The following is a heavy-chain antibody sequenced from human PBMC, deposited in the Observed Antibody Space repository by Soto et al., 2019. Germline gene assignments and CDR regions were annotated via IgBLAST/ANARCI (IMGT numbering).Heavy chain of an antibody. CDR1: GFTFDDYA. Sequence: GGSLRLSCAASGFTFDDYAMHWVRQAPGKGLEWVSGISWNSGSIGYADSVKGRFTISRDNAKNSLYLKMNSLRAEDTAFYYCAKEYSSSLYGMDVWGQGTTVTVSS. D-gene: IGHD6-13*01. V-gene: IGHV3-9*01. CDR2: ISWNSGSI. J-gene: IGHJ6*02. CDR3: AKEYSSSLYGMDV.